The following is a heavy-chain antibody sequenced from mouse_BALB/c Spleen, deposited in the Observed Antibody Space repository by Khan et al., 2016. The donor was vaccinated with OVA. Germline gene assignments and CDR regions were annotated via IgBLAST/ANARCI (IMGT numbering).Heavy chain of an antibody. J-gene: IGHJ4*01. CDR1: GYTFTSYW. V-gene: IGHV1S41*01. CDR3: ARENYYGSSCYAMDY. D-gene: IGHD1-1*01. Sequence: DLVKPGASVKLSCKASGYTFTSYWINWIKQRPGQGLEWIGRIGPGSGSSYYNEMFKGKATLTVDTSSTTAYIQRSSLSSEDSAVYFCARENYYGSSCYAMDYWGQGTSVTVSS. CDR2: IGPGSGSS.